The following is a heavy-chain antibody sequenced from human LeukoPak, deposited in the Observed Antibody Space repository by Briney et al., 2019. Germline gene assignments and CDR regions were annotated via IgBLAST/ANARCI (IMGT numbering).Heavy chain of an antibody. Sequence: ASVKVSCKASGYTFTGYYMHWVRQAPGQGLEWMGWINPTSGGTKYAQKFQGRVTMTRDTSVSTAYMELNTLRSDDTAMYYCARAAGDYGDYDYFYYMDVWDKGTTVTISS. D-gene: IGHD4-17*01. V-gene: IGHV1-2*02. CDR2: INPTSGGT. CDR3: ARAAGDYGDYDYFYYMDV. CDR1: GYTFTGYY. J-gene: IGHJ6*03.